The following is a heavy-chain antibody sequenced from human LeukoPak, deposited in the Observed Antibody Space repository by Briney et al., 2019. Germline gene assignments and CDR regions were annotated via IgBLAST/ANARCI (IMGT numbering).Heavy chain of an antibody. D-gene: IGHD3-16*01. CDR1: GYRFTSYW. Sequence: GESLKISCKGSGYRFTSYWIGWVRQMPGKGLEWMGIIYPGDSDTRYSPSFQGQVTISADKSISTAYLQWSSLKASDIAMYHCARLGSPGQSNLNYYYGMDVWGQGTTVTVSS. CDR3: ARLGSPGQSNLNYYYGMDV. CDR2: IYPGDSDT. J-gene: IGHJ6*02. V-gene: IGHV5-51*01.